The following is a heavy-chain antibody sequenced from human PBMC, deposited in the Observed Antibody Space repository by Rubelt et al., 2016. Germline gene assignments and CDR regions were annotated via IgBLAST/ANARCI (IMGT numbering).Heavy chain of an antibody. D-gene: IGHD1-1*01. V-gene: IGHV3-33*05. Sequence: GKGLEWVTVISYDGSNKYYADSVKGRFTISRDNSKNTLYLQMNSLRAEDTAVYYCARHGDWSDPPFDYWGQGTLVTVSS. CDR3: ARHGDWSDPPFDY. CDR2: ISYDGSNK. J-gene: IGHJ4*02.